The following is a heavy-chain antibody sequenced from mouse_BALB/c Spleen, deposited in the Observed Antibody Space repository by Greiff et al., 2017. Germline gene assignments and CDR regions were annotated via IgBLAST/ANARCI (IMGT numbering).Heavy chain of an antibody. CDR2: ISSGGST. J-gene: IGHJ4*01. CDR3: ARRDYGNYECAMDY. D-gene: IGHD2-1*01. Sequence: EVKLMESGGGLVKPGGSLKLSCAASGFTFSSYAMSWVRQTPEKRLEWVASISSGGSTYYPDSVKGRFTISRDNARNILYLQMSSLRSEDTAMYYCARRDYGNYECAMDYWGQGTSVTVSS. V-gene: IGHV5-6-5*01. CDR1: GFTFSSYA.